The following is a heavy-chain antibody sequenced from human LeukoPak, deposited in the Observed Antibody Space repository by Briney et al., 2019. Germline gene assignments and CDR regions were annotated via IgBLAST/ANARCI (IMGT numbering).Heavy chain of an antibody. Sequence: GGSLRLSCAASGFTVSTNYMTWVRQAPGKGLEWVSIIYSGDRTDYADSLKGRFTISRDTSKNTLYLQMSSLRAEDTAVYYCARDVRKQGLWSWGQGTLVTVSS. CDR3: ARDVRKQGLWS. CDR1: GFTVSTNY. CDR2: IYSGDRT. D-gene: IGHD3-10*01. J-gene: IGHJ4*02. V-gene: IGHV3-66*01.